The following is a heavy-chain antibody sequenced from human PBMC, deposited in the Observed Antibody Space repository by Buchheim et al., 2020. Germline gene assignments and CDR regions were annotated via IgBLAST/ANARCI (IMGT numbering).Heavy chain of an antibody. Sequence: QVQLQESGPGLVKPSQTLSLTCTVSGGSISSGGYYWRCLRQHPGKGLEWIWSIYYSGSTYSNPSLKSRLTISVHPSMHQFSLKLSSVTAADTAVYYCARDWGGSCYSCRGWFDPWGQGTL. J-gene: IGHJ5*02. V-gene: IGHV4-31*03. CDR1: GGSISSGGYY. CDR2: IYYSGST. CDR3: ARDWGGSCYSCRGWFDP. D-gene: IGHD2-15*01.